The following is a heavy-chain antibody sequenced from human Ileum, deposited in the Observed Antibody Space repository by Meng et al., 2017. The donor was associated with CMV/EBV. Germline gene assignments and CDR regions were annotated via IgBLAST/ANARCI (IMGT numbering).Heavy chain of an antibody. D-gene: IGHD1-20*01. CDR3: AKYNWNDGRTFDP. CDR2: IRDDGSDK. V-gene: IGHV3-30*02. Sequence: QAELVVSGGGVFQPGGYLRLSCAASGFNFSNYGMHWVRQAQGKGLEWVAFIRDDGSDKYYADSVEGRFTISRDNSKNTLYLQMNSLRADDTAVYYCAKYNWNDGRTFDPWGQGTLVTVSS. CDR1: GFNFSNYG. J-gene: IGHJ5*02.